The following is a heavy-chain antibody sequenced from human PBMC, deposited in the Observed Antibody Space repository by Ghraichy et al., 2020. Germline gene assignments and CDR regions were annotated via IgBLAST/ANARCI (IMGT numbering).Heavy chain of an antibody. D-gene: IGHD6-6*01. CDR1: GGSISSSSYY. V-gene: IGHV4-39*01. Sequence: SETLSLTCTVSGGSISSSSYYCGWIRQPPGKGLEWIGSIYYSGSTYYNPSLKSRVTISVDTSKNQFSLKLSSVTAADTAVYYCARTYSSSSKYFDYWGQGTLVTVAS. J-gene: IGHJ4*02. CDR2: IYYSGST. CDR3: ARTYSSSSKYFDY.